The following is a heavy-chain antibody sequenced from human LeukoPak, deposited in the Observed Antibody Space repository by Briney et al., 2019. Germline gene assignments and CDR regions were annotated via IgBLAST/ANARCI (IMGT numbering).Heavy chain of an antibody. Sequence: GGSLRLSCAASGFPFNAYWMTWVRQAPGKGLEWVANIRQDGDTKYYVDSVKGRFTISRDSAMNSLYLQMNSLRAEDTAVYYCARDLDLGVTRWLEPEFDYWGQGTLVTVSS. V-gene: IGHV3-7*01. CDR1: GFPFNAYW. J-gene: IGHJ4*02. D-gene: IGHD5-24*01. CDR2: IRQDGDTK. CDR3: ARDLDLGVTRWLEPEFDY.